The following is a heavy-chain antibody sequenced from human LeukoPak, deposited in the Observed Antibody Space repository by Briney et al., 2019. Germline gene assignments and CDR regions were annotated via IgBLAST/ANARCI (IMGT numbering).Heavy chain of an antibody. CDR1: GGSFSGYY. CDR2: INHSGST. J-gene: IGHJ4*02. V-gene: IGHV4-34*01. D-gene: IGHD6-6*01. CDR3: ARDRGNSSSSGGGSFDY. Sequence: SETLSLTCAVYGGSFSGYYWSWIRQPPGKGLEWIGEINHSGSTNYNPSLKSPVTISVDTSKNQFSLKLSSVTAADTAVYYCARDRGNSSSSGGGSFDYWGEGT.